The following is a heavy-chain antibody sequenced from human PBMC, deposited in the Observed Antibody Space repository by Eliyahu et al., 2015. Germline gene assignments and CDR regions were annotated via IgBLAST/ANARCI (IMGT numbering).Heavy chain of an antibody. CDR2: IGGSGYSI. D-gene: IGHD5/OR15-5a*01. CDR3: AKASLDYYYSMDV. V-gene: IGHV3-23*01. J-gene: IGHJ6*02. CDR1: GFXFYRYA. Sequence: EVQLLESGGGLVQPGGSLXXSCAASGFXFYRYAMSWGRQAPGKGVEWVSAIGGSGYSIYYADSVKGRFTISGDSSRNTLFLQMNSLRAEDTAVYYCAKASLDYYYSMDVWGQGTTVTVSS.